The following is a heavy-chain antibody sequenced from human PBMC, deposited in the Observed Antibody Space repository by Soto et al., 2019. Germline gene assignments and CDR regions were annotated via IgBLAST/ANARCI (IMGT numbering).Heavy chain of an antibody. D-gene: IGHD1-26*01. J-gene: IGHJ4*02. CDR1: GGSISSSSYY. CDR3: ARRGELGATTVDY. V-gene: IGHV4-39*01. Sequence: QLQLQESGPGLVKPSETLSLTCTVSGGSISSSSYYWGWIRQPPGKGLEWIGSIYYSGSTYYNPSLKSRVTISVDTSKNQFSLKLSSVTAAGTAVYYCARRGELGATTVDYWGQGTLVTVSS. CDR2: IYYSGST.